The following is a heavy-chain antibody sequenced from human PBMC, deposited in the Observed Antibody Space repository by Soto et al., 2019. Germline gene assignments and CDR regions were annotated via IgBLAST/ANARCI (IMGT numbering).Heavy chain of an antibody. CDR3: TTDGRVEKATICYYYGMDV. CDR2: IKSKTDGGTT. Sequence: PGGSLRLSCAASGFTFSNAWMSWVRQAPGKGREWVGRIKSKTDGGTTGYAAPVKGRFTTSRHDSKNTLYLQTNSLKTEDTAVYYCTTDGRVEKATICYYYGMDVWGQGTTVTVSS. D-gene: IGHD2-15*01. V-gene: IGHV3-15*01. CDR1: GFTFSNAW. J-gene: IGHJ6*02.